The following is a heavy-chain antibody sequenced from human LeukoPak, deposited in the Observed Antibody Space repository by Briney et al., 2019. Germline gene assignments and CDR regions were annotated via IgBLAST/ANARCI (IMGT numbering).Heavy chain of an antibody. Sequence: ASVKVSCKASGGTFSSYTISWMRQAPGQGLEWMGGTIPVLNIAQYAQKFQGRVTITTDRSTNTAYMELSSLRSGDTAVYYCARRSVNYYDSSGYYSNWGQGTLVTVSS. V-gene: IGHV1-69*10. CDR1: GGTFSSYT. J-gene: IGHJ4*02. D-gene: IGHD3-22*01. CDR2: TIPVLNIA. CDR3: ARRSVNYYDSSGYYSN.